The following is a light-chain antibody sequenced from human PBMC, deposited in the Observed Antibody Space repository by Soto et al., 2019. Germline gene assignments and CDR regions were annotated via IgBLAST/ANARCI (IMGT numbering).Light chain of an antibody. V-gene: IGLV2-14*03. CDR3: CSYTTSSTYV. CDR2: DVS. J-gene: IGLJ1*01. CDR1: SSDVGNYNF. Sequence: QSVLTQPASVSGSPGQSIAISCTGTSSDVGNYNFVSWYQQHPGKAPKLMIYDVSNRLSGISNRFSGSKSGNTASLTISGLQAEDEADYYCCSYTTSSTYVFGTGTKVTVL.